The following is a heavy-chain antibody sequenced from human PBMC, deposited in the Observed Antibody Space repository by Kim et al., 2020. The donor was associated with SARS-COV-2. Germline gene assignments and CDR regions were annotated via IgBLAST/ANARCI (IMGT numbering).Heavy chain of an antibody. CDR1: GCSISSSSYY. V-gene: IGHV4-39*01. Sequence: SETLSLTCTVSGCSISSSSYYWGWIRQPPGQGLEWIGCIYYSGSTYYNPSLKSRVTISVDTSKNQFSLKLSSVTAAATAVYYCARHLGVVVVGIAVAAPGGMDVWGQGTTVTVSS. D-gene: IGHD6-19*01. J-gene: IGHJ6*02. CDR3: ARHLGVVVVGIAVAAPGGMDV. CDR2: IYYSGST.